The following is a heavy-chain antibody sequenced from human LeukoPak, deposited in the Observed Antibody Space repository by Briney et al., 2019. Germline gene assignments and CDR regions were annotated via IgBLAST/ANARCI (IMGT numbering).Heavy chain of an antibody. CDR3: GKTTVGYSSGQKPAWPVDY. CDR2: IFGSGGSP. Sequence: GGSLRLSCEASGFTFGSHAMYWVRQAPGKGLEGVAGIFGSGGSPHYADPVKGRFTISRDNSRNTVYLKINSLRAEDTAVYYCGKTTVGYSSGQKPAWPVDYWGQGTLVTVSS. CDR1: GFTFGSHA. V-gene: IGHV3-23*01. D-gene: IGHD5-18*01. J-gene: IGHJ4*02.